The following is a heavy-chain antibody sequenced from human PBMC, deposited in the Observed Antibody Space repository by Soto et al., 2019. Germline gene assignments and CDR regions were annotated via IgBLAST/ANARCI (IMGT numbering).Heavy chain of an antibody. D-gene: IGHD1-26*01. J-gene: IGHJ4*02. Sequence: QVQLVQSGAEVKKPGASVKVSCKASGYTFTSYAMHWVRQAPGQRLEWMGWINAGNGNTKYSQTVQGRVTITRDTSAGTAYMELSSLGSEDTAVYSCARALVGATPTDSWCQGTLVTVSS. CDR3: ARALVGATPTDS. CDR2: INAGNGNT. V-gene: IGHV1-3*01. CDR1: GYTFTSYA.